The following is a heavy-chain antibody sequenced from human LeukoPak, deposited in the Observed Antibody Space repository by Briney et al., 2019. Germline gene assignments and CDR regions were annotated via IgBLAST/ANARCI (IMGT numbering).Heavy chain of an antibody. CDR3: ANGDKKRITMVRGVMQPFDY. J-gene: IGHJ4*02. V-gene: IGHV3-23*01. Sequence: TGGSLRLSCAASGFAFSSFAMGWVRQAPGKGLEWVSAISGSGGSTYYADSVKGRLTISRDNSKNTLHLQMNSLRAEDTAVYYCANGDKKRITMVRGVMQPFDYWGQGTLVTVSS. D-gene: IGHD3-10*01. CDR2: ISGSGGST. CDR1: GFAFSSFA.